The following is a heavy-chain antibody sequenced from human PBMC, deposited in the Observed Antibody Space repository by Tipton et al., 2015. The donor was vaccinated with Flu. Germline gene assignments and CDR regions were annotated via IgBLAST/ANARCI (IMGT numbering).Heavy chain of an antibody. Sequence: TLSLTCTVSGGSISSYYWSWIRQPAGKGLEWIGRIDTSGSTNYNPSLKSRVTMSVDTSKNQFSLKLSSVTAADTAVYYCASYFDWLGAFDIWGQGTMVTVSS. CDR1: GGSISSYY. J-gene: IGHJ3*02. V-gene: IGHV4-4*07. CDR3: ASYFDWLGAFDI. D-gene: IGHD3-9*01. CDR2: IDTSGST.